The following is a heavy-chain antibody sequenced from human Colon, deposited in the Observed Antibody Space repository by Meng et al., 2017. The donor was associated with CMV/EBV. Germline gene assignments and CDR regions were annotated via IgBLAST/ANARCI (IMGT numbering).Heavy chain of an antibody. Sequence: EVQVVECGGGLVKTGEFLRLSCDISGVTLSNVWLSWFRQAPGTGLEWVGRMKSKTAGGTIDYAAPVKGRFTISRDDSKNTLYLQMNSLKTEEDTAVYYCTTDHFTWGQGTMVTVYS. J-gene: IGHJ4*01. V-gene: IGHV3-15*01. CDR3: TTDHFT. CDR1: GVTLSNVW. D-gene: IGHD3-3*02. CDR2: MKSKTAGGTI.